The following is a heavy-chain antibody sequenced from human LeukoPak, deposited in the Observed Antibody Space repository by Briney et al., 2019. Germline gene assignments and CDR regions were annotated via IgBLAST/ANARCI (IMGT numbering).Heavy chain of an antibody. CDR2: INHSGST. Sequence: GSLRLSCAASGFTFSTYAMNWVRQPPGKGLEWIGEINHSGSTNYNPSLKSRVTISVDTSKNKFSLKLSSVTAADTAVYYCARAPDIVATYYFDYWGQGTLVTVSS. CDR1: GFTFSTYA. J-gene: IGHJ4*02. CDR3: ARAPDIVATYYFDY. V-gene: IGHV4-34*01. D-gene: IGHD5-12*01.